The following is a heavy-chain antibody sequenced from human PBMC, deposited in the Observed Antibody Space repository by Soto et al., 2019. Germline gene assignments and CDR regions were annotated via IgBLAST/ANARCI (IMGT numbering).Heavy chain of an antibody. CDR3: ARPDYGGNSAYYYYGMDV. Sequence: ETLSLSCAASGFTFSIYWMHWVRQAPGKGLVWVSRINSDGSSTRYADSVKGRFTISRDNAKNTLYLQMNSLRAEDTAVYYCARPDYGGNSAYYYYGMDVWGQGTTVTVSS. CDR1: GFTFSIYW. D-gene: IGHD4-17*01. J-gene: IGHJ6*02. V-gene: IGHV3-74*01. CDR2: INSDGSST.